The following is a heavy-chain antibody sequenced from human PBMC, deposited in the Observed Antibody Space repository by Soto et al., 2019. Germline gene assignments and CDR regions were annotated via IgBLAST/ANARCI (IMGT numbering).Heavy chain of an antibody. CDR2: IYHSGST. J-gene: IGHJ4*02. CDR3: ARTAQGIVGANTH. Sequence: QVHLQESGPGLVKPSGTLSLTCAVSGGSISSSNWWSWVRQPPGKGLEWIGEIYHSGSTNYNPSLKSRVTISVDKSKNPFSRQLCSVTSADTAVYYCARTAQGIVGANTHWGQGTLVTVSS. D-gene: IGHD1-26*01. CDR1: GGSISSSNW. V-gene: IGHV4-4*02.